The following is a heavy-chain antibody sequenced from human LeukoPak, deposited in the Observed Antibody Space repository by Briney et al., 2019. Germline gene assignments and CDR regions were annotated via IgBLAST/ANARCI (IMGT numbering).Heavy chain of an antibody. J-gene: IGHJ3*02. CDR2: ISGSGGST. CDR1: GFTFSSYA. CDR3: AKQYPYYDIFRPALDAFDI. D-gene: IGHD3-9*01. Sequence: GGSLRLSCAASGFTFSSYAMSWVRQAPGKGLEWVSAISGSGGSTYYADSVKGRFTISRDNSKNTLYLQMNSLRAEDTAVYYCAKQYPYYDIFRPALDAFDIWGQGTMVTVSS. V-gene: IGHV3-23*01.